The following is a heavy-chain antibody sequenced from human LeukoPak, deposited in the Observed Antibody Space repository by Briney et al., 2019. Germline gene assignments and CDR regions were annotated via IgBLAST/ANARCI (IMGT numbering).Heavy chain of an antibody. CDR1: GGTFSSYA. D-gene: IGHD3-22*01. Sequence: SVKVSCKASGGTFSSYAISWVRQAPGQGLEWMGRIIPIFGTANYAQKFQGRVTITTDESTSTAYMELSSLRSEDTAVYYCARAESGDDYDSSGYYSLSLDYWGQGTLVTVSS. J-gene: IGHJ4*02. V-gene: IGHV1-69*05. CDR2: IIPIFGTA. CDR3: ARAESGDDYDSSGYYSLSLDY.